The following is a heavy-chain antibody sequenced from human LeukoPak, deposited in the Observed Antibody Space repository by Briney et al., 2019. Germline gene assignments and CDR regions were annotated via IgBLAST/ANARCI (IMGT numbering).Heavy chain of an antibody. D-gene: IGHD1/OR15-1a*01. J-gene: IGHJ2*01. CDR2: TSGSGVST. Sequence: GGSLRLSCTTSGYTFNNYAMSWVRQAPGKGLEWVSATSGSGVSTYYADSVKGRFTISRDNSKNTLYVEMNSLRAEDTAVYYCAKSTREQGCYFELWGRGTLVIVSS. CDR1: GYTFNNYA. CDR3: AKSTREQGCYFEL. V-gene: IGHV3-23*01.